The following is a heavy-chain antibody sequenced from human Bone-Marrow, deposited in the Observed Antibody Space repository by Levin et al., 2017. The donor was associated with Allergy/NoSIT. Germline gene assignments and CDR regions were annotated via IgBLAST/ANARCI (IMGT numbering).Heavy chain of an antibody. J-gene: IGHJ5*02. CDR3: ARVGDHDYGDPSWFDP. V-gene: IGHV1-18*01. Sequence: ASVKVSCKASGYTFTSYGISWVRQAPGQGLEWMGWISAYNGNTNYAQKLQGRVTMTTDTSTSTAYMELRSLRSDDTAVYYCARVGDHDYGDPSWFDPWGQGTLVTVSS. D-gene: IGHD4-17*01. CDR2: ISAYNGNT. CDR1: GYTFTSYG.